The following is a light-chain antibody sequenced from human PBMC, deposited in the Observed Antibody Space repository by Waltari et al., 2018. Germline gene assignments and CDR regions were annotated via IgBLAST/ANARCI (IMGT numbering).Light chain of an antibody. CDR1: QDVLFRTNNKHY. J-gene: IGKJ4*01. Sequence: DIVMTQSPDSLSVSLGERATINCKSSQDVLFRTNNKHYLAWYQQKPGQPPKLLVYWASTRESGVPDRFSGSGSGTDFTLTISSLQPEYVAVYYCQQYYNLPITFGGGTRVDI. CDR2: WAS. V-gene: IGKV4-1*01. CDR3: QQYYNLPIT.